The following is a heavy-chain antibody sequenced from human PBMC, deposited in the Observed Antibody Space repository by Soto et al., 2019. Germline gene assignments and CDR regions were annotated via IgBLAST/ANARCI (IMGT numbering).Heavy chain of an antibody. J-gene: IGHJ3*02. CDR1: GFTFSSFA. CDR2: ISFDGSNK. Sequence: QVQLVESGGGVVQPGRSLRLSCAASGFTFSSFAMHWVRQAPGKGLEWVAVISFDGSNKFYADSVKGRFTISRDNSKNTLFLQMSSVRAGDTAVYYCVRDYSTSSSDAFDMWGQGTMVTVSS. CDR3: VRDYSTSSSDAFDM. V-gene: IGHV3-30-3*01. D-gene: IGHD6-6*01.